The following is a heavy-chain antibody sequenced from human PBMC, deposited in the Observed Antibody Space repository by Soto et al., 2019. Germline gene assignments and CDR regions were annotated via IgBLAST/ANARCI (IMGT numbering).Heavy chain of an antibody. CDR3: AKALTSPRYCSGGSCPTRDY. Sequence: GGSLRLSCAASGLNFSSYAMSWVRQAPGKGLEWVSAISGSGGSTYYADSVKGRFTISRDNSKNTLYLQMNSLRAEDTAVYYCAKALTSPRYCSGGSCPTRDYWGQGTLVTVSS. CDR1: GLNFSSYA. CDR2: ISGSGGST. J-gene: IGHJ4*02. D-gene: IGHD2-15*01. V-gene: IGHV3-23*01.